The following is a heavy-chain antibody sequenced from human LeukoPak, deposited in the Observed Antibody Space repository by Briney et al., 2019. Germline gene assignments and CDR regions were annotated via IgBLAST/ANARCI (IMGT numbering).Heavy chain of an antibody. Sequence: GGSLRLSCAASGFTFSSYAMSWVRQAPGKGLEWVSAISGSGGSTYYADSVKGRFTISRDNSKNTLYLQMNSLRAEDTAVYYCAKGVVATGSQFDYWGQETLVTVSS. J-gene: IGHJ4*02. CDR1: GFTFSSYA. CDR3: AKGVVATGSQFDY. V-gene: IGHV3-23*01. D-gene: IGHD5-12*01. CDR2: ISGSGGST.